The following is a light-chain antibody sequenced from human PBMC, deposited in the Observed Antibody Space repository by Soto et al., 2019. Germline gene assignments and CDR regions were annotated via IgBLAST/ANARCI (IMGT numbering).Light chain of an antibody. V-gene: IGKV1-33*01. CDR1: RDIGNY. CDR3: QQYDTLPWT. J-gene: IGKJ1*01. Sequence: DIQMTQSPSSLSASAGDRVTITCQASRDIGNYLNWFQQKPGKAPKLLLYDASILQTGVPSRFSGSGSTTLFTFTITSLQPEDIATYYCQQYDTLPWTFGQGTKVEIK. CDR2: DAS.